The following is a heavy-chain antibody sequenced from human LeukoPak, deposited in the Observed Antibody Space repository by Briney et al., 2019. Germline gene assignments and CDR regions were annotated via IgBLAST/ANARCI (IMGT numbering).Heavy chain of an antibody. V-gene: IGHV3-48*03. Sequence: GGSLRLSCVGSGFTFGSYGLHWVRQAPGKGLEWVSYISSSGSTIYYADSVKGRFTISRDNAKNSLYLQMNSLRAEDTAVYYCAELGITMIGGVWGKGTTVTISS. CDR3: AELGITMIGGV. D-gene: IGHD3-10*02. CDR1: GFTFGSYG. J-gene: IGHJ6*04. CDR2: ISSSGSTI.